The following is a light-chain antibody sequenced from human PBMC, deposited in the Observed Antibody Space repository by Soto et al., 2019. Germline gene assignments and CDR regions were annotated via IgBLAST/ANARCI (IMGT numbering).Light chain of an antibody. CDR1: QSVSSSY. CDR3: QQYGSPPWT. J-gene: IGKJ1*01. Sequence: EIVLTQSPGTLSLSPGERATLSCRASQSVSSSYLACYQQKPGQAPRLLIYGASSRATGIPDRFSGSGSGTDFTLTISRLEPEDFTVYYCQQYGSPPWTFDQGTKVEIK. V-gene: IGKV3-20*01. CDR2: GAS.